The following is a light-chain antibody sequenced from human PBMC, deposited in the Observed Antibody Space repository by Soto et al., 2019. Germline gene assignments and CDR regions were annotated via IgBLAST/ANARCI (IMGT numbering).Light chain of an antibody. V-gene: IGKV1-39*01. CDR2: AAS. CDR3: QQSYSTPHDT. CDR1: QSISSY. J-gene: IGKJ2*01. Sequence: DLQMTQSPSSLPASVGDRVTITCRASQSISSYLNWYQQKPGKAPKLLIYAASSLQSGVPSRFSGSGSGTDFTLTISSLQPEDFATYYCQQSYSTPHDTVGQGTKLEIK.